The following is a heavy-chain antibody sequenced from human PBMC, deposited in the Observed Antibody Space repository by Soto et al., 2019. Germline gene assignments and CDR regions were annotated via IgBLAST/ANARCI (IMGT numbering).Heavy chain of an antibody. Sequence: EVQLLESGGGLVQPGESLRLSCAASGFTFSTSGMTWVRQAPGKGLEWVSGISGRGSATYYADSVKGRYTISRDDSKNTLYLQRNSLRVEDTALYYCAIDSSPVVVVASAFDFWGQATMVTVSS. D-gene: IGHD2-15*01. V-gene: IGHV3-23*01. CDR3: AIDSSPVVVVASAFDF. J-gene: IGHJ3*01. CDR1: GFTFSTSG. CDR2: ISGRGSAT.